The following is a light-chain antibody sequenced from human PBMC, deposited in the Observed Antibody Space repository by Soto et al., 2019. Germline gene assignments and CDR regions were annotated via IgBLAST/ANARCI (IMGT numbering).Light chain of an antibody. CDR3: LQAHNYPHT. J-gene: IGKJ3*01. V-gene: IGKV1-6*01. CDR2: AAS. CDR1: QDIRND. Sequence: AIQMTQSPSSLSASVGDRVTITCRASQDIRNDLGWYQQEPGKAPKLLIFAASRLQIGVPSRFSGSVSGTDFTLTISSLQPEDFATYYCLQAHNYPHTFGPGTKVDL.